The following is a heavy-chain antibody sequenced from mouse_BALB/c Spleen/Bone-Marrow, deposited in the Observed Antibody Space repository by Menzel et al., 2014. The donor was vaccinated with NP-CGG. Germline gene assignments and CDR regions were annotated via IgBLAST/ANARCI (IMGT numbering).Heavy chain of an antibody. Sequence: VKLMESAGELARPGASVKMSRKASGYTFTSNTIQWVKQRPGQGLEWIGYINPTRGYTDYNQKFKDKTTLTADKSSSTAYMQLSSLTSEDSAVYYCAREATYYAYFDYWGQGTILTVSS. D-gene: IGHD1-1*01. CDR3: AREATYYAYFDY. CDR1: GYTFTSNT. V-gene: IGHV1-4*02. J-gene: IGHJ2*01. CDR2: INPTRGYT.